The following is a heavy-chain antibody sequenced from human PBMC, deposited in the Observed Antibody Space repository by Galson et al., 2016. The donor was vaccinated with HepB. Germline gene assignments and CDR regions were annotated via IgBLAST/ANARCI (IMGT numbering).Heavy chain of an antibody. V-gene: IGHV3-30*18. CDR3: AKGNDIVTGYLFDY. CDR2: ISYDGSNK. J-gene: IGHJ4*02. CDR1: GFTFSSFA. Sequence: SLRLSCAASGFTFSSFAMHWVRQAPGKGLEWVAVISYDGSNKNYGDSVKGRFTVSRDTSKNTLHLQTNSLRAEDTAVYYCAKGNDIVTGYLFDYWGQGTLVTVSS. D-gene: IGHD3-9*01.